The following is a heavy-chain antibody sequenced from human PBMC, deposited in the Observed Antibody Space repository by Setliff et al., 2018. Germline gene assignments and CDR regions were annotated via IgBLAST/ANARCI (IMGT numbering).Heavy chain of an antibody. Sequence: GASVKVSCKASGYTFTSYDINWVRQAPGQGLEWMGIINPSGGSTSYARKLQGRVTMTTDTSTSTAYMELRSLRSDDTAVYYCARDPYSSSWYNWFDPWGQGTLVTVSS. CDR1: GYTFTSYD. V-gene: IGHV1-46*01. CDR3: ARDPYSSSWYNWFDP. J-gene: IGHJ5*02. D-gene: IGHD6-13*01. CDR2: INPSGGST.